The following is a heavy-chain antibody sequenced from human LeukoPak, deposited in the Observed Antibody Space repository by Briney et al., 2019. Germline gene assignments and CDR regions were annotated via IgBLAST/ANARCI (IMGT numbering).Heavy chain of an antibody. CDR2: IIPILGIA. Sequence: ASVKVSCKASGGTFSSYAIRWVRQAPGQGLAWMGRIIPILGIANYAQKFQGRVTITADKSTSTAYMELSSLRSEDTAVYYCARDSGGGWELYDAFDIWGKGTMVTVSS. CDR1: GGTFSSYA. D-gene: IGHD1-26*01. CDR3: ARDSGGGWELYDAFDI. J-gene: IGHJ3*02. V-gene: IGHV1-69*04.